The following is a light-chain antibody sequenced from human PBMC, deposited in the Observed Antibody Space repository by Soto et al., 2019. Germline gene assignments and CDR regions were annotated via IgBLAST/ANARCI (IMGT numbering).Light chain of an antibody. J-gene: IGKJ1*01. CDR3: QHSYSTRWT. CDR1: QSISSY. V-gene: IGKV1-39*01. CDR2: AAS. Sequence: DIQMTQSPSSLSASVGDRVTITCRASQSISSYLNWFQQKPGKAPKLLIYAASSLQSGVPSRFSGSVSGTDFTLTISRLQPEDFATYYCQHSYSTRWTFGQGTKVEIK.